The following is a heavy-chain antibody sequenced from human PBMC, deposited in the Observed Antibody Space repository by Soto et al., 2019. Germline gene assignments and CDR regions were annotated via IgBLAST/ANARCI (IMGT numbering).Heavy chain of an antibody. CDR1: GYTFSSYD. D-gene: IGHD2-21*01. V-gene: IGHV1-8*01. CDR2: MNPKSGYT. Sequence: QVQLVQSGAEVKKPGASVKVSCKASGYTFSSYDINWVRQATGQGLEWMGWMNPKSGYTGYAQKFQGRVTMTRDTSISTAYMEVSRLRSEDTAIYYCARAYGDLDVWGQGTTVTVSS. CDR3: ARAYGDLDV. J-gene: IGHJ6*02.